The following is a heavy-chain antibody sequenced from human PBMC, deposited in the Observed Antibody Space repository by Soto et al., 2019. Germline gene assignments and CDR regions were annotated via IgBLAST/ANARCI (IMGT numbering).Heavy chain of an antibody. CDR1: GFAFSNVC. J-gene: IGHJ4*02. V-gene: IGHV3-74*01. Sequence: RSLRLSCAASGFAFSNVCMDWFRQAPGKGLVWVSRIHTDGSSISYADSVKGRFTISRDNAENTLSLQMNSLRAEDMSVYYCARGPFYGSSWLDCWGQGTLVTVSS. CDR2: IHTDGSSI. D-gene: IGHD6-13*01. CDR3: ARGPFYGSSWLDC.